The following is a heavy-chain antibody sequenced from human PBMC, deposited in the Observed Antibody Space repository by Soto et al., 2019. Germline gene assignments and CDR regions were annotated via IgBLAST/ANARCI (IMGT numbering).Heavy chain of an antibody. CDR3: AREEYYYGAGSFFTG. CDR1: GGTFSSCT. J-gene: IGHJ4*02. Sequence: QVQLVQSGAEVKEAGSSVKVSCKASGGTFSSCTISWVRQAPGQGLEWMGRIIPILGIANYAQKFQGRVTITADKSTSTAYMELSSLRSEDTAVYYCAREEYYYGAGSFFTGWGQGTLVTVSS. D-gene: IGHD3-10*01. V-gene: IGHV1-69*08. CDR2: IIPILGIA.